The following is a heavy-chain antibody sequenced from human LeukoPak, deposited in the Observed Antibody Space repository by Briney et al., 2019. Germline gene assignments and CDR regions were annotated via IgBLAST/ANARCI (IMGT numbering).Heavy chain of an antibody. Sequence: GESLRLSCAASGYTFSRYWMYWVRQAPGKGVELEASIKRDESEKYYVDSVKGRFTLSRDNAQNSLSLQMNSLRAEDTAVYYCARSGAWSFDYWGQGTLVTVSS. CDR1: GYTFSRYW. D-gene: IGHD2-21*02. V-gene: IGHV3-7*01. J-gene: IGHJ4*02. CDR3: ARSGAWSFDY. CDR2: IKRDESEK.